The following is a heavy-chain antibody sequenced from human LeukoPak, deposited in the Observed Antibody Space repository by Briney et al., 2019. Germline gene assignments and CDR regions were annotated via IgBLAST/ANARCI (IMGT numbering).Heavy chain of an antibody. CDR2: ISSSSSTI. D-gene: IGHD3-9*01. Sequence: GGSLRLSCAASGFTFSSYSMNWVRQAPGKGLEWVSYISSSSSTIYYADSVKGRFTISRDNAKNSLYLQMNSLRAEDTAVYYCARENGLRYFDFAFDYWGQGTLVTVSS. CDR3: ARENGLRYFDFAFDY. CDR1: GFTFSSYS. J-gene: IGHJ4*02. V-gene: IGHV3-48*01.